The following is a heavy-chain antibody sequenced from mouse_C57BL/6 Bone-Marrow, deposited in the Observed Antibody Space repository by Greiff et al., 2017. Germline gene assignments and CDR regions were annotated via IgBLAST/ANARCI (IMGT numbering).Heavy chain of an antibody. CDR3: ARRHQALFSH. CDR1: GYTFTSCW. D-gene: IGHD3-1*01. CDR2: IDPNSGGT. V-gene: IGHV1-72*01. Sequence: QVQLKQPGAELVKPGASVKLSCKASGYTFTSCWKRCGKQRPGRGILWIGRIDPNSGGTKYNETFKSKATLTVDTPSSPAYTQLSSLASEGPAVYFRARRHQALFSHLGQGPLATVFA. J-gene: IGHJ3*01.